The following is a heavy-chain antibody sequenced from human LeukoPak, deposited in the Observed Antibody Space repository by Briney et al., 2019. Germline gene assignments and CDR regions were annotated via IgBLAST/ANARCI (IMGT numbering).Heavy chain of an antibody. V-gene: IGHV3-23*01. D-gene: IGHD4-23*01. CDR1: GFTFSSYA. CDR2: ISGSDGST. Sequence: GGSLRLSCAASGFTFSSYAMSWVRQAPGKGLEWVSAISGSDGSTYYADSVKGRFTISRDNSKNTLFLQMNSLRAEDTAVYYCAKTRRVGTFNYYYYDMDVWGQGTTVTVSS. CDR3: AKTRRVGTFNYYYYDMDV. J-gene: IGHJ6*02.